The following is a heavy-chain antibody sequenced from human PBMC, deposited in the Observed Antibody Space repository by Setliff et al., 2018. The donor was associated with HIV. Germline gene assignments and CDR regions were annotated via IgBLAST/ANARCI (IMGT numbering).Heavy chain of an antibody. CDR1: GDSIRSSDTY. J-gene: IGHJ6*02. Sequence: SETLSLTCTVSGDSIRSSDTYWSWIRQHPGKGLEWIGYIFYSGTAYYNPSLKSRVTISVDRSRNQFSLRLNSVTAADTAVYYCARDANYYESGGPPLHGMDVWGQGTTVTVSS. CDR3: ARDANYYESGGPPLHGMDV. D-gene: IGHD3-22*01. CDR2: IFYSGTA. V-gene: IGHV4-31*03.